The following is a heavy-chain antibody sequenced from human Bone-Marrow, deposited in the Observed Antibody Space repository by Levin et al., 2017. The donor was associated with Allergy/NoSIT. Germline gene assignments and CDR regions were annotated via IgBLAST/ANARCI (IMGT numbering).Heavy chain of an antibody. CDR1: GFPVNNNY. Sequence: PGGSLRLSCAASGFPVNNNYMSWVRQAPKKGLEWVSVIYSGGTTYYADSVKGRFTISRDNSKNTLYLQMNSLRAEDTAVYFCGRFVVLTGAVDYWGQGTLVTVSS. J-gene: IGHJ4*02. CDR3: GRFVVLTGAVDY. D-gene: IGHD1-14*01. CDR2: IYSGGTT. V-gene: IGHV3-53*01.